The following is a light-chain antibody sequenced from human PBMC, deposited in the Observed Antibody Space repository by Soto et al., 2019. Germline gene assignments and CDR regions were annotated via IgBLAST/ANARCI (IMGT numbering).Light chain of an antibody. J-gene: IGLJ2*01. Sequence: QSVLTQPPSASASLGASVTLTCTLSSGYSYYKVDWYQQRPGKGPRFVMRVGTGGIVGSKGDGIPDRFSVLGSGLNRYLTIKNIQEEDESDYHCGADHGSGSNFLVVFGGGTKLTVL. CDR2: VGTGGIVG. V-gene: IGLV9-49*01. CDR1: SGYSYYK. CDR3: GADHGSGSNFLVV.